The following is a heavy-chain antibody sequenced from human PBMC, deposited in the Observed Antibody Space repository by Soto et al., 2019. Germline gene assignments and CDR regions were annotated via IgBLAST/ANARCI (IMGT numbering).Heavy chain of an antibody. CDR3: ANLPLYGSGFDC. J-gene: IGHJ4*02. Sequence: EVHLVEFGGGLVQPGRSLRLSCAASGFTFDDYAIHWVRQAPGRGLEWVAGISWNGASIGYADSVKGRFTISRDNAKNSLHLQMNSLRSEDTALYYCANLPLYGSGFDCWGQGTLVTVSS. D-gene: IGHD3-10*01. CDR1: GFTFDDYA. V-gene: IGHV3-9*01. CDR2: ISWNGASI.